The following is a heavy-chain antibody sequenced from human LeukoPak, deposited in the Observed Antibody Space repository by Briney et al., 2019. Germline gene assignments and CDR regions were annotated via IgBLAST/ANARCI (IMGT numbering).Heavy chain of an antibody. Sequence: SETLSLTCTVSGGSISSYYWSWIRQPPGKGLEWIGYIYYSGSTNYNPSLKSRVTISVDTSKNQFSLKLSSVTAADTAVYYCARVLDGGNSYHFDYWGQGTLVTVSS. V-gene: IGHV4-59*01. CDR2: IYYSGST. J-gene: IGHJ4*02. D-gene: IGHD4-23*01. CDR3: ARVLDGGNSYHFDY. CDR1: GGSISSYY.